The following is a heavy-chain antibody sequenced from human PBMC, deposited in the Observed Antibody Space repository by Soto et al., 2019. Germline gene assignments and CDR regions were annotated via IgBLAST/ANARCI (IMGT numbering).Heavy chain of an antibody. J-gene: IGHJ4*02. V-gene: IGHV4-4*09. CDR2: IYKSGST. CDR1: GDSVRNQY. D-gene: IGHD3-22*01. Sequence: SETLSLTCTVSGDSVRNQYWSWIRRPPGRGLEWIGYIYKSGSTNYNPSLKSRLTISVDTSKNQFSLKLSSVTAADTAVYYCARTAGDSYDSSGYYYVYFDYWGQGTLVTVSS. CDR3: ARTAGDSYDSSGYYYVYFDY.